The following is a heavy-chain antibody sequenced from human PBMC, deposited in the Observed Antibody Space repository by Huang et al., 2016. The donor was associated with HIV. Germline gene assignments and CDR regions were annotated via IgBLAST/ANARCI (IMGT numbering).Heavy chain of an antibody. J-gene: IGHJ4*02. D-gene: IGHD6-6*01. CDR3: ARDWSFGSSTSPAD. CDR2: INPKRGGT. Sequence: QVQLVQSGAEVKNPGASVRVSCKASGYTFTDSNIHWVRQAPGQGLEWMGDINPKRGGTIYAQRFQGRITMTRDTTISTVHMDLRRIQSDDTAVYFCARDWSFGSSTSPADWGQGTLVTVSS. V-gene: IGHV1-2*02. CDR1: GYTFTDSN.